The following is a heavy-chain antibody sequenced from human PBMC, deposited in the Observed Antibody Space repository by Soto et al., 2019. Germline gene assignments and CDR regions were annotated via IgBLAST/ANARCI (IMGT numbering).Heavy chain of an antibody. CDR1: GGSISSSSYY. D-gene: IGHD5-12*01. Sequence: PSETLSLTCTVSGGSISSSSYYWGWIRQPPGKGLESIGSIYYSGSTYYNPSLKSRVTISVDTSKNQFSLKLSSVTAADTAVYYCARKKRRGYSGYEPHHYYYYMDVWGEGTTVTISS. CDR2: IYYSGST. J-gene: IGHJ6*03. V-gene: IGHV4-39*01. CDR3: ARKKRRGYSGYEPHHYYYYMDV.